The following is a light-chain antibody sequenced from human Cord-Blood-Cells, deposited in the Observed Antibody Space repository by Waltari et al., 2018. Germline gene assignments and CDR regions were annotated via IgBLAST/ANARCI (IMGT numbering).Light chain of an antibody. Sequence: QSVLTQPPSASGTPRQRVTISCSGSSSNIGRNYLYLYQHLTGTAPKLLIYRNNQRTSGVPDRFSGTKSGTTASLAISGLRSEDEADYYCAAWDDSLSGRGVFGGGTKLTVL. CDR2: RNN. CDR1: SSNIGRNY. CDR3: AAWDDSLSGRGV. J-gene: IGLJ3*02. V-gene: IGLV1-47*01.